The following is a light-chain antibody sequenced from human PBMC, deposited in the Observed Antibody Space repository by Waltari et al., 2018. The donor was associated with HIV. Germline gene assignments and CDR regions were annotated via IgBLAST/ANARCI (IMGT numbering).Light chain of an antibody. CDR3: QQFTSLPIT. Sequence: DILMTQSPPSLSASVGGKVTITCRASQDIGSHLSWYRQKSGRAPDLLIYGASFLESGVPSKFSGRGSGTTFIFTINSLQPEDSATYYCQQFTSLPITFGPGTTVDIK. V-gene: IGKV1-33*01. CDR1: QDIGSH. CDR2: GAS. J-gene: IGKJ3*01.